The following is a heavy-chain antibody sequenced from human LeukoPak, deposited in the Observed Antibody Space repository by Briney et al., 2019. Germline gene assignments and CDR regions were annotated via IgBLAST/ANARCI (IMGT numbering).Heavy chain of an antibody. CDR3: ARDSDVLRYFDWSRHFDY. V-gene: IGHV1-2*06. J-gene: IGHJ4*02. D-gene: IGHD3-9*01. CDR2: INPNSGGT. Sequence: ASVKVSCKASGYTFTGYYMHWVRQAPGQGLEWMGRINPNSGGTNYAQKFQGRVTMTRDTSISTAYMELSRLRSDDTAVYYCARDSDVLRYFDWSRHFDYWGQGTLVTASS. CDR1: GYTFTGYY.